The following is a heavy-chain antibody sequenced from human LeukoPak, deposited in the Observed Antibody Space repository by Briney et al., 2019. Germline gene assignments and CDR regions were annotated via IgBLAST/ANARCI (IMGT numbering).Heavy chain of an antibody. CDR1: GGSISSYY. D-gene: IGHD6-19*01. CDR2: IYTSGST. V-gene: IGHV4-4*07. Sequence: SETLSLTCTVSGGSISSYYWSWIRQPAGKGLEWIGRIYTSGSTNYNPSLKSRVTMSVDTSKNQFSLKLSSVTAADTAVYYCARDSSSGWYPIGAFDIWGQGTMVTVSS. J-gene: IGHJ3*02. CDR3: ARDSSSGWYPIGAFDI.